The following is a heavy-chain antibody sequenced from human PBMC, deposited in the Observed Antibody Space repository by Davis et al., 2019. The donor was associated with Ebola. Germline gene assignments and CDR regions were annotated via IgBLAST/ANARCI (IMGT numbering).Heavy chain of an antibody. Sequence: SVKVSCKASGYTLVSYYARWVRQAPGQGLEWMGGIIPIFGTANYAQKFQGRVTITADESTSTAYMELSSLRSEDTAVYYCARVPLRFLEWLPSNYGMDVWGQGTTVTVSS. CDR1: GYTLVSYY. CDR2: IIPIFGTA. J-gene: IGHJ6*02. V-gene: IGHV1-69*13. CDR3: ARVPLRFLEWLPSNYGMDV. D-gene: IGHD3-3*01.